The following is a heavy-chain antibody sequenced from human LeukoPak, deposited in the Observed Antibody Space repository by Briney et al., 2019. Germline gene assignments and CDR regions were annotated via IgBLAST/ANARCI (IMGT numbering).Heavy chain of an antibody. CDR1: GFTFSGFR. CDR3: ARDNYYYDSSGYSRAIDY. D-gene: IGHD3-22*01. V-gene: IGHV3-48*04. J-gene: IGHJ4*02. Sequence: SGGSLRLSCAASGFTFSGFRTNWVRPPRGEGLEGVSYISSSGSTIYYADSVKGRFTISRDNAKNSLYPQMNSLRAEDTAVYYCARDNYYYDSSGYSRAIDYWGQGTLVTVSS. CDR2: ISSSGSTI.